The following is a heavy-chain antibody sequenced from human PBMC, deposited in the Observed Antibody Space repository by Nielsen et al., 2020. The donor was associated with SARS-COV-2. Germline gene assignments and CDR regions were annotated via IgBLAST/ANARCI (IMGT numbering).Heavy chain of an antibody. J-gene: IGHJ4*02. V-gene: IGHV3-23*01. CDR3: AKVPVGVYFDY. CDR2: ISGSGGST. Sequence: GGSLRLSCAPSGFTFSSYALSWVRQAPGKGLEWVSAISGSGGSTYYADSVKGRFTISRDNSKNTLYLQMNSLRAEDTAVYYCAKVPVGVYFDYWGQGTLVTVSS. CDR1: GFTFSSYA. D-gene: IGHD2-8*01.